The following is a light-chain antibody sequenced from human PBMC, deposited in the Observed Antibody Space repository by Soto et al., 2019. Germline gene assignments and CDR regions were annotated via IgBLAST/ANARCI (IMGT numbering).Light chain of an antibody. CDR3: QQYNSYPIT. Sequence: DIQMTQSPSTLSASVGDRVTITCRASQSISSWLAWYQQKPGKAPKLLIYKASSLESGVPSRFSGSGSGTEFPLTISSLQPDDFVTYYCQQYNSYPITFGQGTRLEIK. V-gene: IGKV1-5*03. CDR1: QSISSW. J-gene: IGKJ5*01. CDR2: KAS.